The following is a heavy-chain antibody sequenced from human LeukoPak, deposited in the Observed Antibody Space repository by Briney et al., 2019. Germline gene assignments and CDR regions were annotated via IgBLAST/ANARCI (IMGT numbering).Heavy chain of an antibody. CDR1: GYTFTSYD. D-gene: IGHD3-22*01. Sequence: ASVKVSGKASGYTFTSYDITWVRQATGQGLEWMGWMNPNSGNTGYAQKFQGRVTTTRDTSISTAYMELSSLRSEDTAVYYCARRKADQYDSRGSAYWGQGTLVTVSS. CDR3: ARRKADQYDSRGSAY. CDR2: MNPNSGNT. V-gene: IGHV1-8*01. J-gene: IGHJ4*02.